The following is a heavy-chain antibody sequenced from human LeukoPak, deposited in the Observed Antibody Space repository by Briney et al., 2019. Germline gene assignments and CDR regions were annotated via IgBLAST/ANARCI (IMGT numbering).Heavy chain of an antibody. J-gene: IGHJ4*02. CDR1: GFTFSNYW. Sequence: GGSLRLSCAASGFTFSNYWMSWVRQAPGKWLEWVANIKHDGRDKHYVDSVKGRFTIARDSAKNSLNLQMNSLRAEDTAVYYCARGGNYDILTGYIFDCWGQGTLVTVSS. V-gene: IGHV3-7*03. CDR3: ARGGNYDILTGYIFDC. D-gene: IGHD3-9*01. CDR2: IKHDGRDK.